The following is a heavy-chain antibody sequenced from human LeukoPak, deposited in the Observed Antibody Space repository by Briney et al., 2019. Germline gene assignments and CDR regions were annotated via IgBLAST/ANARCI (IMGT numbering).Heavy chain of an antibody. J-gene: IGHJ4*02. D-gene: IGHD3-10*01. Sequence: GGSLRLSCAGAGFTFSNYWMSWVRQAPGKGLEWVSAISGSGGSTYYADSVKGRFTISRDNSKNTLYLQMNSLRAEDTAVYYCAKDRGSDYWGQGTLVTVSS. CDR2: ISGSGGST. V-gene: IGHV3-23*01. CDR3: AKDRGSDY. CDR1: GFTFSNYW.